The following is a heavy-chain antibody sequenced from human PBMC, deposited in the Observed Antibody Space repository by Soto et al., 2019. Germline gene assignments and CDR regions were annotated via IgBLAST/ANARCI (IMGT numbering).Heavy chain of an antibody. D-gene: IGHD3-3*01. Sequence: PSETLSLTCAVSSGSISSSNWWSWVRQPPGKGLEWIGEIYHSGSTNYNPSLKSRVTISVDKSKNQFSLKLSSVTAADTAVYYCARVRSSAHYDFWSGTDAFDIWGQGTMVTVS. CDR3: ARVRSSAHYDFWSGTDAFDI. V-gene: IGHV4-4*02. CDR2: IYHSGST. CDR1: SGSISSSNW. J-gene: IGHJ3*02.